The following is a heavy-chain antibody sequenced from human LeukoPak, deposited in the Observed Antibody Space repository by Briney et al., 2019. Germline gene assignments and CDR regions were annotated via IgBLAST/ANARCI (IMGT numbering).Heavy chain of an antibody. V-gene: IGHV3-13*01. CDR2: IGTAVDT. CDR3: ARVRPGWYFDL. D-gene: IGHD6-25*01. J-gene: IGHJ2*01. Sequence: ASGFTFSSXDXXXLRQVTGKGXEWVAAIGTAVDTYYSDSVEGRFTISREDAKNSLYLQMNNLRVGDTAVYYCARVRPGWYFDLWGRGTLVTVSS. CDR1: GFTFSSXD.